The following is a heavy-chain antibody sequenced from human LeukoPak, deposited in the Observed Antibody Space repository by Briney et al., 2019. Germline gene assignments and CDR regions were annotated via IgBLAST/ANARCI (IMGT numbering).Heavy chain of an antibody. CDR3: ARHVSGNVWFFDD. CDR1: TYSITSDYH. D-gene: IGHD1-26*01. CDR2: IYRTGKT. J-gene: IGHJ4*02. Sequence: SETLSLTCAVSTYSITSDYHWAWIRQSPGKGLEWIGRIYRTGKTYYNPAHKTRVTISVDTSKNQFSLRLSSVTASDTAVYFCARHVSGNVWFFDDWGQGTLVTVSS. V-gene: IGHV4-38-2*01.